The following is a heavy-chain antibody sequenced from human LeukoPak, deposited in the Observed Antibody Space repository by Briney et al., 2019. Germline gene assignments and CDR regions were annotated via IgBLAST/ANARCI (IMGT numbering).Heavy chain of an antibody. CDR3: ASESRQLGN. CDR1: GASISSLY. D-gene: IGHD1-1*01. J-gene: IGHJ4*02. Sequence: SETLSLTCTVSGASISSLYWSWIWQPPGRGLEWIGFISNSGSPTYNPSLNSRVTISLDTSKNQFSLKVNYVTAADTAVYYCASESRQLGNWGQGTLVTVSS. CDR2: ISNSGSP. V-gene: IGHV4-59*01.